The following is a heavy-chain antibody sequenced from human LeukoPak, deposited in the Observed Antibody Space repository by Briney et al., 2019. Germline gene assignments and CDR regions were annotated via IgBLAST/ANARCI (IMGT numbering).Heavy chain of an antibody. Sequence: GGSLRLSCAASGFTFSSYNMNWVRQAPGKGLEWVSDISSSGSAIYFADSVKGRFTISRDNAKNSLYLQMNSLRDEGTAVYYCARLEYYYVSGNYYKLFDYWGQGTLVTVCS. CDR1: GFTFSSYN. J-gene: IGHJ4*02. CDR2: ISSSGSAI. V-gene: IGHV3-48*02. CDR3: ARLEYYYVSGNYYKLFDY. D-gene: IGHD3-10*01.